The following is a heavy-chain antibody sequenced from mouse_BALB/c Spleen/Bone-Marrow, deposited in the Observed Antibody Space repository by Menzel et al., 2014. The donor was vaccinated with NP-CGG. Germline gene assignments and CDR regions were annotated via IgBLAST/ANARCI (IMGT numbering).Heavy chain of an antibody. V-gene: IGHV5-4*02. Sequence: QGVESGGGLVTPGGSLQLSSAVSGFTFSDYYMYWVRQNPEKRLEWVATINYGGSYTYYPDGVKGRFTISRDNAKNNLYLQMSSLKSEDTAMYYCARDGNFAMDYRGQGTSVTVSS. CDR1: GFTFSDYY. CDR2: INYGGSYT. CDR3: ARDGNFAMDY. J-gene: IGHJ4*01. D-gene: IGHD2-1*01.